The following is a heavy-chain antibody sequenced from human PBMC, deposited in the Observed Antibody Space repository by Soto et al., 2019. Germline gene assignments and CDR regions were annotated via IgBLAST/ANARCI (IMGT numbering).Heavy chain of an antibody. D-gene: IGHD3-10*01. CDR1: GGSISSGGYY. V-gene: IGHV4-31*03. CDR2: IYYSGST. CDR3: ARNDGSGRYSYHYYYGMDV. Sequence: TSETLSLTCTVSGGSISSGGYYWSWIRQHPGKGLEWIGYIYYSGSTYYNPSLKSRVTISVDTSKNQFSLKLSSVTAADTAVYYCARNDGSGRYSYHYYYGMDVWGQGTTVTVSS. J-gene: IGHJ6*02.